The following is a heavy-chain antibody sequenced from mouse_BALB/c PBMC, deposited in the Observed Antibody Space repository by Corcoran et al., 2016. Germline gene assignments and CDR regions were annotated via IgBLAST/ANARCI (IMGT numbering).Heavy chain of an antibody. CDR2: IFPGSGNT. Sequence: QVQLQQSGPELVKPGASVKISCKASGYSFTRYYIHWVKQRPGQGLEWIGWIFPGSGNTKYNEKFKGKATLTADTSSSTAYMQLSSLTSEDSAVYFCASGYYDYGGFAYWGRGTLVTVSA. CDR1: GYSFTRYY. V-gene: IGHV1-66*01. CDR3: ASGYYDYGGFAY. J-gene: IGHJ3*01. D-gene: IGHD2-4*01.